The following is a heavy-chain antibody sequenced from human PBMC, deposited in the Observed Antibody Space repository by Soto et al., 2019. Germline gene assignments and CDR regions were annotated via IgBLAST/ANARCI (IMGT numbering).Heavy chain of an antibody. Sequence: GASVKVSCKASGGTFSSYTISWVRQAPGQGLEWMGRIIPILGIANYAQKFQGRVTITADKSTSTAYMELSSLRAEDTAVYYCAKDRDLRLPYFDYWGQGTLVTV. V-gene: IGHV1-69*04. CDR2: IIPILGIA. D-gene: IGHD4-17*01. J-gene: IGHJ4*02. CDR3: AKDRDLRLPYFDY. CDR1: GGTFSSYT.